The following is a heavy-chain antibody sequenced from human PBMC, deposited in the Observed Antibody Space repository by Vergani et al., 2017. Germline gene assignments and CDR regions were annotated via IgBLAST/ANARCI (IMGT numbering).Heavy chain of an antibody. V-gene: IGHV3-30*03. CDR1: GFTSSYYG. Sequence: VHLVESGGGVVQPGRSLRLSCVVSGFTSSYYGMHWVRQAPGKGLEWVAVISYDGTQKYYADSVTGRFTISRDNSTSTLYLQMNSLGTKDTAVYYCATKSCGTPGCQIGYFREWGQGTLVTVSS. CDR3: ATKSCGTPGCQIGYFRE. J-gene: IGHJ1*01. D-gene: IGHD1-1*01. CDR2: ISYDGTQK.